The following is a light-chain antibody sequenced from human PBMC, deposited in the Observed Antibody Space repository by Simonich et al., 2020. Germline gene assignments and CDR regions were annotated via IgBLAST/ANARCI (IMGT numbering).Light chain of an antibody. V-gene: IGLV3-21*02. J-gene: IGLJ2*01. CDR1: ALPKQY. Sequence: SYELTQPPSVSVSPGQTARITCSGDALPKQYAYWYQQKPGQAPVLVVYEDSDRPSGIPERFSGSNSGNTATLTISRVEAGDEADYYCQVWDSSSDVVFGGGTKLTVL. CDR2: EDS. CDR3: QVWDSSSDVV.